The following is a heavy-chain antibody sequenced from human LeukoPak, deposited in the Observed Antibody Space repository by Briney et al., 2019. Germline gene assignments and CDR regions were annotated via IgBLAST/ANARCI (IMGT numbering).Heavy chain of an antibody. CDR1: GGSFSDYY. V-gene: IGHV4-31*11. Sequence: SETLSLTCAVYGGSFSDYYWSWIRQHPGKGLEWIGYIYYSGSTYYNPSLRSRVTISVDTSKNQFSLKLSSVTAADTAVYYCAREAPEWAGYYFDHWGQGTLVTVSS. D-gene: IGHD3-3*01. CDR3: AREAPEWAGYYFDH. J-gene: IGHJ4*02. CDR2: IYYSGST.